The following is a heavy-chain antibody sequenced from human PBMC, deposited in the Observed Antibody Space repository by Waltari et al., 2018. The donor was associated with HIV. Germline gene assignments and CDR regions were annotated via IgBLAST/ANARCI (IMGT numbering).Heavy chain of an antibody. CDR3: ARRRDYDNSGHYYYFDY. CDR2: MYYSGST. Sequence: QVQLQESGPGLVKPSQTLSLTCTVSGASISSGGYYWSWIRQHPGKGLDWIGYMYYSGSTYYNPSLKSRVTISVDTSKNQCSLKMTSVTAADTAVYYCARRRDYDNSGHYYYFDYWGQGALVTVSS. D-gene: IGHD3-22*01. CDR1: GASISSGGYY. J-gene: IGHJ4*02. V-gene: IGHV4-31*03.